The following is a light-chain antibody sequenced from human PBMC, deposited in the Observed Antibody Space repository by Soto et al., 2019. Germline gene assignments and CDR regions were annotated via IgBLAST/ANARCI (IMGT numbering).Light chain of an antibody. CDR3: QCYDSSLTVL. J-gene: IGLJ2*01. Sequence: QSVLTQPPSASGTPGQRVTISCSGSSSNIRINTVNWYQQLPGTAPKLLISYNTNRPSGVPDRFSGSKSGTSASLAISGLQPEDEADYYCQCYDSSLTVLFGGGTKLTVL. CDR2: YNT. V-gene: IGLV1-44*01. CDR1: SSNIRINT.